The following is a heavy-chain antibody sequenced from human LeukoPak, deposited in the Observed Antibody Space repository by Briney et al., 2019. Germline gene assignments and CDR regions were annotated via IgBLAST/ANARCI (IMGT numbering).Heavy chain of an antibody. CDR3: ARRSLGGVVMPFDY. Sequence: SETLSLTCTVSGGSISSSSYYWGWIRQPPGKGLEWIGSIYYSGSTYYNPSLKSRVTISVDTSKNQFSLKLSSVTAADTAVYYCARRSLGGVVMPFDYWGQGTLVTVSS. V-gene: IGHV4-39*01. D-gene: IGHD3-3*01. J-gene: IGHJ4*02. CDR2: IYYSGST. CDR1: GGSISSSSYY.